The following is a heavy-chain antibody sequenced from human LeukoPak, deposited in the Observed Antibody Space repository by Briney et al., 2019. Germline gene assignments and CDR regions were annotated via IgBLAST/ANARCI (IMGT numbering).Heavy chain of an antibody. Sequence: GGSMRLSCAASGFTFDDYAMHWVRQAPGKGLEWVSGISWDSGSIGYADSVKGRFTISRDNAKNSLYLQMNSRRAEDTALYYCAKDMVRGVTTISGESDYWGQGTLVTVSS. CDR2: ISWDSGSI. V-gene: IGHV3-9*01. CDR3: AKDMVRGVTTISGESDY. J-gene: IGHJ4*02. D-gene: IGHD3-10*01. CDR1: GFTFDDYA.